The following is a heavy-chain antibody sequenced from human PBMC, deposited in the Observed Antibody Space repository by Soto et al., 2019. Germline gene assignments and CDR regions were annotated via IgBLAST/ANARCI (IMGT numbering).Heavy chain of an antibody. CDR3: ARGQLVWYGDLTPYHRDMDV. J-gene: IGHJ6*02. Sequence: ETLSLTWAFDGGCFDDFYWGWVRQSPGRVLEWVGEISHDGGTNYSPSLASRVSISVDTSKNQFSLHLRSVNAAETGLYYCARGQLVWYGDLTPYHRDMDVWGQGTTVTVSS. CDR2: ISHDGGT. CDR1: GGCFDDFY. D-gene: IGHD3-10*01. V-gene: IGHV4-34*01.